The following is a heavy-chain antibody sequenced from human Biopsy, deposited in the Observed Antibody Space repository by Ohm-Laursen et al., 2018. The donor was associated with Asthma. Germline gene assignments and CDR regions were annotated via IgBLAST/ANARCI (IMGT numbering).Heavy chain of an antibody. J-gene: IGHJ4*02. Sequence: SQTLSLTCPVSGGSINNFYWSWIRQPPGKGLESIGHVYYSGSPNYNPSLKSRVTISIDASKNQFSLKLTSVTAADTAVYYCARGVDRVTGLLDHFDSWGQGTLVTVSS. CDR3: ARGVDRVTGLLDHFDS. V-gene: IGHV4-59*01. CDR1: GGSINNFY. CDR2: VYYSGSP. D-gene: IGHD2-21*02.